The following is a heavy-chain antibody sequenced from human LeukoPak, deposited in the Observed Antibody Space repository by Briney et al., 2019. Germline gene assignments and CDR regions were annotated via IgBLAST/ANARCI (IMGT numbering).Heavy chain of an antibody. J-gene: IGHJ6*03. CDR2: INSDGSST. CDR3: ARGDSSGWYNYYYMDV. D-gene: IGHD6-19*01. CDR1: GFTFDDYD. Sequence: PGGSLRLSCAASGFTFDDYDMNWVRQGPGKGLEWVSRINSDGSSTSYADSVKGRFTISRDNAKNTLYLQMNSLRAEDTAVYYCARGDSSGWYNYYYMDVWGKGTTVTISS. V-gene: IGHV3-74*01.